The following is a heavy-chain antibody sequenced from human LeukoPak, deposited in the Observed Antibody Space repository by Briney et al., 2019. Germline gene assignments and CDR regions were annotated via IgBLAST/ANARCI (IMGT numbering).Heavy chain of an antibody. CDR3: ARASGPFDY. J-gene: IGHJ4*02. Sequence: PGGSLRLSCAASRFTFSSYGMHWVRQAPGKGLEWVAVIWNDGSNKYYADSVKGRFTISRDNCKNTLYLQMNSLRAEDTAVYSCARASGPFDYWGQGTLVTVSS. CDR1: RFTFSSYG. V-gene: IGHV3-33*01. CDR2: IWNDGSNK. D-gene: IGHD3-10*01.